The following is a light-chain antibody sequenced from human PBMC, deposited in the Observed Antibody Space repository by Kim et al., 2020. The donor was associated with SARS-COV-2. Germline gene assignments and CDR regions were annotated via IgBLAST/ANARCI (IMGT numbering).Light chain of an antibody. V-gene: IGKV1-27*01. Sequence: ASVGDGVTITCRAGQDISNHLAWYQQKPGKVPKVLISAASALQSGVPSRFSGSRSGTDFTLTISSLQPEDLATYYCQKYDNAPWTFGQGTKVEIK. CDR2: AAS. CDR3: QKYDNAPWT. CDR1: QDISNH. J-gene: IGKJ1*01.